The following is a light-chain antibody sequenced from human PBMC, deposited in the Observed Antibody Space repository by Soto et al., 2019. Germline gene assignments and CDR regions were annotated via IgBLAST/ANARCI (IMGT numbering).Light chain of an antibody. Sequence: EIVLTPSPGTLSLSPGERATLSCRASQSVSSNYITWYQPKPGQAPRRLIFGASSRATGIPDRFSGSGSGTDFTLTISRLEPEDFAVYYCQQYGSSPSTFGQGTKVDIK. CDR2: GAS. J-gene: IGKJ1*01. CDR3: QQYGSSPST. V-gene: IGKV3-20*01. CDR1: QSVSSNY.